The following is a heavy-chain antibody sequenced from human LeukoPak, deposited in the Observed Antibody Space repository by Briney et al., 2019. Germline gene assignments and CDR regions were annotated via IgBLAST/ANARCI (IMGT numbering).Heavy chain of an antibody. CDR2: IYYSGST. CDR1: GGSISSSSYY. J-gene: IGHJ4*02. V-gene: IGHV4-39*01. CDR3: ARLGSTVTTLIRGFDY. D-gene: IGHD4-17*01. Sequence: SETLSLTCTVSGGSISSSSYYWGWIRQPPGKGLEWIGSIYYSGSTYYNPSLKSRVTISVGTSKNQFSLKLSSVTAAGTAVYYCARLGSTVTTLIRGFDYWGQGTLVTVSS.